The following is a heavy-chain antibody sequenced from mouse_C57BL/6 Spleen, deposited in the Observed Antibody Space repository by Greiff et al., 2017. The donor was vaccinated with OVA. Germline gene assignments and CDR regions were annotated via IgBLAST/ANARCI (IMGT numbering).Heavy chain of an antibody. V-gene: IGHV5-9*01. J-gene: IGHJ3*01. CDR2: ISGGGGNT. CDR3: ARHGDYDVWFAY. Sequence: DVQLVESGGGLVKPGGSLKLSCAASGFTFSSYTMSWVRQTPEKRLEWVATISGGGGNTYYPDSVKGRFTISRDNAKNTLYLQMSSLRSEDTALYYCARHGDYDVWFAYWGQGTLVTVSA. CDR1: GFTFSSYT. D-gene: IGHD2-4*01.